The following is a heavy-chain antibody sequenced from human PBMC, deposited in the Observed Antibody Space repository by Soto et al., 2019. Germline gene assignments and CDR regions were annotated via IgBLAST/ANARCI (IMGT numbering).Heavy chain of an antibody. CDR3: TTGPYASPVYYYYYGMDV. CDR1: GFTFDDYA. J-gene: IGHJ6*02. Sequence: VQLVESGGGLVQPGRSLRLSCAASGFTFDDYAMHWVRRSPGKGLEEVAGINWNSASLVYADSVKGRFTISRDNARNSLFLQMNSLKTEDTAVYYCTTGPYASPVYYYYYGMDVWGQGTTVTVSS. D-gene: IGHD2-2*01. CDR2: INWNSASL. V-gene: IGHV3-9*01.